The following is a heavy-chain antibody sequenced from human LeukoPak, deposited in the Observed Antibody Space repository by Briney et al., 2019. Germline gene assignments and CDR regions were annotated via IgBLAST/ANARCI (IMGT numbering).Heavy chain of an antibody. CDR3: ARGTTVTTSLAFDI. CDR1: GGSISSGSYY. CDR2: IYTSGST. V-gene: IGHV4-61*02. Sequence: SQTLSLTCTVSGGSISSGSYYWSWIRQPAGKGLEWIGRIYTSGSTNYNPSLKSRVTISVDTSKNQFSLKLSSVTAADTAVYYCARGTTVTTSLAFDIWGQGTMVTVSS. J-gene: IGHJ3*02. D-gene: IGHD4-17*01.